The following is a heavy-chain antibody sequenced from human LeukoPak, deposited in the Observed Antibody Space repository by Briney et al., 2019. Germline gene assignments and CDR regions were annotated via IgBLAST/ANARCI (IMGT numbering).Heavy chain of an antibody. V-gene: IGHV4-34*01. Sequence: PSETLSLTCAVYSGSLSGYFWSWLRQPPGKGLEWIGEIKDGGITNYNPSLKSRVTISADTSKNQLSLRLTSATAADTAVYYCVRGFSGVVGDYWGQGTLVTVSS. CDR1: SGSLSGYF. CDR3: VRGFSGVVGDY. D-gene: IGHD3-10*01. J-gene: IGHJ4*02. CDR2: IKDGGIT.